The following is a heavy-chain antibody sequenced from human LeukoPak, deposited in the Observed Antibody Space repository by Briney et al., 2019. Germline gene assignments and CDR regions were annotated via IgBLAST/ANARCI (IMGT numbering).Heavy chain of an antibody. Sequence: GGSLRLSCAASGFTFSSYWMTWVRQAPGKGLEWVANIKPDGSGKYYVDSVKGRFTISRDNAKNTLYLQMNSLRAEDTAVYYCARDQNYYGSGSYVGYWGQGTLVTVSS. CDR3: ARDQNYYGSGSYVGY. J-gene: IGHJ4*02. V-gene: IGHV3-7*01. CDR2: IKPDGSGK. CDR1: GFTFSSYW. D-gene: IGHD3-10*01.